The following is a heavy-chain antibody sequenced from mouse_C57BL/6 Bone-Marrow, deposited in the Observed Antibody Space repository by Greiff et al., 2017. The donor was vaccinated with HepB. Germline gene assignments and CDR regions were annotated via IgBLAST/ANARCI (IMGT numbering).Heavy chain of an antibody. V-gene: IGHV3-6*01. J-gene: IGHJ1*03. Sequence: EVKLVESGPGLVKPSQSLSLTCSVTGYSITSGYYWNWIRQFPGNKLEWMGYISYDGSNNYNPSLKNRISITRDTSKNQFFLKLNSVTTEDTATYDCARDQAYYYGSSWYFDVWGTGTTVTVSS. CDR3: ARDQAYYYGSSWYFDV. CDR2: ISYDGSN. CDR1: GYSITSGYY. D-gene: IGHD1-1*01.